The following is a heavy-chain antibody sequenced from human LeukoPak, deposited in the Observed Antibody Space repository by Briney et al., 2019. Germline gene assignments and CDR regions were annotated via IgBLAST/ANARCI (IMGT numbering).Heavy chain of an antibody. CDR1: GYSISSGNY. J-gene: IGHJ4*02. Sequence: PSETLSLTCTVSGYSISSGNYWGWIRQSPGKGLEWIGTIYHSGSTYYNPSLKSRATISVDTSKNQISLRLSSVTAADTAIYYCARGNSDRFPPYMDYWGQGILVIVSS. V-gene: IGHV4-38-2*02. CDR2: IYHSGST. CDR3: ARGNSDRFPPYMDY. D-gene: IGHD2-21*01.